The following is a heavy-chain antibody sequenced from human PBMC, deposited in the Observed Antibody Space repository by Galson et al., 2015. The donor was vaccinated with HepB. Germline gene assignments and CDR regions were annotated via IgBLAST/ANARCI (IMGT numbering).Heavy chain of an antibody. CDR2: IYYTGIT. CDR1: GDSISRYF. Sequence: LSLTCTISGDSISRYFCSWIRQAPGKTLEWIGYIYYTGITTYSPSLKSRVTISVDTSKNQFSLKLRSVTAADTAVYYCASAMPSTMSAYDYWGQGTLVSVSS. CDR3: ASAMPSTMSAYDY. D-gene: IGHD3-10*02. J-gene: IGHJ4*02. V-gene: IGHV4-59*01.